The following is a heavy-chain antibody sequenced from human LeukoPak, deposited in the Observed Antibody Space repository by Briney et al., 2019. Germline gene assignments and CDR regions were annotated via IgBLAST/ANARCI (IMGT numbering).Heavy chain of an antibody. CDR2: ISSSGSYI. CDR1: RFTFSSYS. CDR3: ARRGVRGMFDP. D-gene: IGHD3-10*01. Sequence: GGSLRLSCAASRFTFSSYSMNWVRQAPGKGLEWVSSISSSGSYIYYADSVKGRFTISRDNAKNSLYLQMNSLRAEDTAVYYCARRGVRGMFDPWGQGTLVTVSS. V-gene: IGHV3-21*01. J-gene: IGHJ5*02.